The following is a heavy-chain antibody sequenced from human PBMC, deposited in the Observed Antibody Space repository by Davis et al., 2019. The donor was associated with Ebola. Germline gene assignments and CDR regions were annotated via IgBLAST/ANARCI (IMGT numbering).Heavy chain of an antibody. V-gene: IGHV4-31*03. J-gene: IGHJ3*02. CDR3: ARNLRFLEWLFQSGGAFDI. Sequence: SETLSLTCTVSGGSISSGGYYWSWIRQHPGKGLEWIGYIYYSGSTYYNPSLKSRVTISVDTSKNQFSLKLSSVTAADTAVYYCARNLRFLEWLFQSGGAFDIWGQGTMVTVSS. CDR2: IYYSGST. D-gene: IGHD3-3*01. CDR1: GGSISSGGYY.